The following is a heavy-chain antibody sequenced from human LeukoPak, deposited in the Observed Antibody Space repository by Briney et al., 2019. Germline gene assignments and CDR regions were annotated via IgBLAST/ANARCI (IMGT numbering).Heavy chain of an antibody. D-gene: IGHD3-22*01. V-gene: IGHV1-46*01. CDR2: INPSGGNT. J-gene: IGHJ4*02. Sequence: ASVKVSCKASGYTFTTFHIHWVRQAPGQGLEWMGIINPSGGNTNYAQKFQGRVTMTTDTSTTTIYMELSSLRSEDMAVYYCARADSADYYDSGGSIDYWGQGTLVTVSS. CDR1: GYTFTTFH. CDR3: ARADSADYYDSGGSIDY.